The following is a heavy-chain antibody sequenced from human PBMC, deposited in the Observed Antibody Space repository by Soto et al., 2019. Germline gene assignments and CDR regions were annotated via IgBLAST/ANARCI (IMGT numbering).Heavy chain of an antibody. J-gene: IGHJ3*02. CDR3: ARDSGDYARGAFDI. CDR2: ISSSSSTI. V-gene: IGHV3-48*01. CDR1: GFTFSSYS. Sequence: EVQLVESGGGLVQPGGSLRLSCAASGFTFSSYSMNWVRQAPGKGLEWVSYISSSSSTIYYADSVKGRFTISRDNAKNSLYLQMNSLRAEDTAVYYCARDSGDYARGAFDIWGQGTMVTVSS. D-gene: IGHD4-17*01.